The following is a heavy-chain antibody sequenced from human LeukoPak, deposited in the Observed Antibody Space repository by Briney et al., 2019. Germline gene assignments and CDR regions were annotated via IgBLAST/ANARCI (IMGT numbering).Heavy chain of an antibody. Sequence: SGALSLTCTVSGVSISSNRYYWSWTRQPPGKGREWIGYVDYSVTYNYNPSLKTRATISVDTSKHQFSLKLSSVTAADTAVYYCARGRDGYNYGTLWFDPWGQGTLVTVSS. CDR3: ARGRDGYNYGTLWFDP. V-gene: IGHV4-61*01. CDR1: GVSISSNRYY. CDR2: VDYSVTY. D-gene: IGHD5-24*01. J-gene: IGHJ5*02.